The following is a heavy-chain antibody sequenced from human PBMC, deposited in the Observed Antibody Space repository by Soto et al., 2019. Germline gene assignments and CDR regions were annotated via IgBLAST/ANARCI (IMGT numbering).Heavy chain of an antibody. Sequence: ASVKVSCKASGYTFTSYGISWVRQAPGQGLEWMGWISAYNGNTNYAQKLQGRVTMTTDTSTSTAYMELRSLRSDDTAVYYCARDPAGRDAWLGYGTTYYSGMDVWGQGTTVTVSS. J-gene: IGHJ6*02. CDR2: ISAYNGNT. V-gene: IGHV1-18*01. D-gene: IGHD6-19*01. CDR1: GYTFTSYG. CDR3: ARDPAGRDAWLGYGTTYYSGMDV.